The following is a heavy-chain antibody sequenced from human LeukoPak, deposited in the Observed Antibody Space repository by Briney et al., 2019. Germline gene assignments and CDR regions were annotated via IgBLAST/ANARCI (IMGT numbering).Heavy chain of an antibody. D-gene: IGHD3-22*01. V-gene: IGHV4-59*01. CDR1: GGSISNYY. Sequence: SETLSLTCTVSGGSISNYYWSWIRQPPGKGLEWIGYIYYSGRTRYNPSLKSPVTISVDTSKNQFSLKLSSVTAADTAVYYCARGSYYYDSSSSPLDYWGQGTLVTVSS. CDR3: ARGSYYYDSSSSPLDY. CDR2: IYYSGRT. J-gene: IGHJ4*02.